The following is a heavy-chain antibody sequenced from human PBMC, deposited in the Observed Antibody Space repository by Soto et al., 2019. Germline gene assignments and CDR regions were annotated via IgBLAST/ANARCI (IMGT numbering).Heavy chain of an antibody. CDR1: VFTLRSYA. Sequence: GGPLRLSCASSVFTLRSYAMHWVRQAPGKGPEWVAVIAYDGSHKYYADGVKGRFTISRDNSKNTLYLQMNSLRAEDTAVYYCARPPKTLRYFDWLSRLDYWGQGTLVTVSS. CDR3: ARPPKTLRYFDWLSRLDY. J-gene: IGHJ4*02. V-gene: IGHV3-30-3*01. D-gene: IGHD3-9*01. CDR2: IAYDGSHK.